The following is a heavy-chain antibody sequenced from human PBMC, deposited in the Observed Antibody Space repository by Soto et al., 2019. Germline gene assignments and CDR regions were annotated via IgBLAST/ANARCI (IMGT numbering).Heavy chain of an antibody. D-gene: IGHD2-8*01. Sequence: EVQLVESGGGLVQPGKALRLSCAASGLTFSKYWMHWVRQAPGKGPVWVSYISSEGTTTDYADSVKGRFTISRDNAKNTLHLQMDSLRVEDTAVYYCAIQDGPNDVCLEAAVTVGGALEYWGQGAQVTVSS. J-gene: IGHJ4*02. CDR2: ISSEGTTT. V-gene: IGHV3-74*01. CDR1: GLTFSKYW. CDR3: AIQDGPNDVCLEAAVTVGGALEY.